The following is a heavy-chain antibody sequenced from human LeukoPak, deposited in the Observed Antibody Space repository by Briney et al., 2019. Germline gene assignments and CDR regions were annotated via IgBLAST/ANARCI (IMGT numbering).Heavy chain of an antibody. V-gene: IGHV3-23*01. CDR2: IRDSGDVT. D-gene: IGHD3-22*01. CDR3: ARKKSSGYYYPFDY. J-gene: IGHJ4*02. CDR1: GFTFRSYA. Sequence: GGSLRLSCAASGFTFRSYAMTWVRQAPAKGLQWVSTIRDSGDVTYYADSVKGRFTISRDNSKNTLYLQMNGLRAEDTAVYYCARKKSSGYYYPFDYWGQGTLVTVSS.